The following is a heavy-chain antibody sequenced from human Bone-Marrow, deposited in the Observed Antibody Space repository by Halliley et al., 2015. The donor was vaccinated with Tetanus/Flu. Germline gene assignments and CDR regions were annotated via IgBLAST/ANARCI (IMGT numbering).Heavy chain of an antibody. Sequence: QVQLVQSGAEVKKPGASVKVSCKASGYTFSSYDINWVRQAPGQGLEWMGFMNPNSGNTGSAQRFQGRVTMTRNTSINTAYMELSSLTSDDTAVYYCARTYYYDSRGYRSWVPRFDSWGQGTLVTVSS. CDR3: ARTYYYDSRGYRSWVPRFDS. J-gene: IGHJ4*02. D-gene: IGHD3-22*01. CDR2: MNPNSGNT. CDR1: GYTFSSYD. V-gene: IGHV1-8*01.